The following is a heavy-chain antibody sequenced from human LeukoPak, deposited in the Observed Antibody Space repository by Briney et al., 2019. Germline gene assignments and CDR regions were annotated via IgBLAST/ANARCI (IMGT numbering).Heavy chain of an antibody. J-gene: IGHJ4*02. D-gene: IGHD5-12*01. Sequence: PGGSLRLSCAASGFTVSSNYMSWVRQAPGKGLEWVSAISGSGGSTYYADSVKGRFTISRDNAKNSLYLQMNSLRAEDTAVYYCARAPSGYHNTGGQGTLVTVSS. CDR3: ARAPSGYHNT. CDR1: GFTVSSNY. V-gene: IGHV3-23*01. CDR2: ISGSGGST.